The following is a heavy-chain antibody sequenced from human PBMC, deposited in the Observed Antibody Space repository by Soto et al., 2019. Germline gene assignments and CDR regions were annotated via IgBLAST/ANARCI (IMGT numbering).Heavy chain of an antibody. D-gene: IGHD5-12*01. V-gene: IGHV5-51*01. CDR3: ARPGGYSGYDYVFDY. CDR1: GYSFTNYW. CDR2: IYPGDSDT. Sequence: GESLKISCKGSGYSFTNYWIGWVRQRPWKGLEWMGIIYPGDSDTRYSPSFQGQVTISADKSISTAYLQWSSLKASDTAMYYCARPGGYSGYDYVFDYWGQGTLVTVSS. J-gene: IGHJ4*02.